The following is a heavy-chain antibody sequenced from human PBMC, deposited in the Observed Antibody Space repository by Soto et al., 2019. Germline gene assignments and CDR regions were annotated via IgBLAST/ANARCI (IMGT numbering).Heavy chain of an antibody. D-gene: IGHD3-3*01. V-gene: IGHV3-64D*06. CDR2: IFYSGSGS. CDR3: VRGPSRGSSLFGPLDY. Sequence: VGSLRLSCSASGFIFSTFGMFWVRQAPGQGLEYVSAIFYSGSGSYYADPVRGRFTVSRDNSKNMFYLQMSSLRVEDTALYFCVRGPSRGSSLFGPLDYWGQGTQVTVSS. J-gene: IGHJ4*02. CDR1: GFIFSTFG.